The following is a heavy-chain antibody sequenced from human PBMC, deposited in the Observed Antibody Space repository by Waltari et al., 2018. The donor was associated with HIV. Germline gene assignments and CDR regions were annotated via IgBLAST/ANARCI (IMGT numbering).Heavy chain of an antibody. D-gene: IGHD3-9*01. CDR3: ASNDRPVYLLDY. CDR2: FDPEGDET. CDR1: GYSLPPLS. V-gene: IGHV1-24*01. Sequence: QVVLIESGAAVKQPGGSVKVSCKVAGYSLPPLSLHWVRQAPGKGLEWMGGFDPEGDETIYAQKFQGRLSMTEDTSTDTAYMELRGLRSDDTAVYYCASNDRPVYLLDYWSHGTLVTVSS. J-gene: IGHJ4*01.